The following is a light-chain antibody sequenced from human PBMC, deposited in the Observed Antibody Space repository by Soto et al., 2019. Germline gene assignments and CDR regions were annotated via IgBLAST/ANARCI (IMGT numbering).Light chain of an antibody. J-gene: IGLJ1*01. V-gene: IGLV2-23*02. CDR3: CSYAGSSTFYV. CDR2: EIT. CDR1: SSDAGSYNL. Sequence: QSVLTQPASVSGSPGQSITISCTGTSSDAGSYNLVSWYQQHPGKAPKLMIYEITKWSSGVSNRFSGSKSGNTASLTISWLQAKDEADYYCCSYAGSSTFYVFGTWTKVTVL.